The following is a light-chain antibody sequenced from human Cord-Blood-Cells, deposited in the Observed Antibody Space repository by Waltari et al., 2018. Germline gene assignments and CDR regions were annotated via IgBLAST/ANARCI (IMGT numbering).Light chain of an antibody. CDR1: SSNIGSNY. J-gene: IGLJ3*02. CDR3: AAWDDSLSGSWV. V-gene: IGLV1-47*01. Sequence: QSVLTQPPSASGTPGQRVTISCSGSSSNIGSNYVYWYQQLPGTAPKLLIYRNNRRPSGVPDRFSGSKSGTSASLAISGLRSEDEAGYYCAAWDDSLSGSWVFDGGTKLTVL. CDR2: RNN.